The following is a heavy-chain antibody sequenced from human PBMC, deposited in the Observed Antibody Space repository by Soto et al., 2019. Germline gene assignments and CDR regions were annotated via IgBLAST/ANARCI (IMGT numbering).Heavy chain of an antibody. V-gene: IGHV3-33*01. Sequence: GGSLRLSCAASGFTFSSYGMHWVRQAPGKGLEWVAVIWYDGSNKYYADSVKGRFTISRDNSKNTLYLQMNSLRAEDTAVYYCARDSRSTWIQLWLPLHYWYFDLWGRGTLVTVSS. CDR1: GFTFSSYG. CDR2: IWYDGSNK. D-gene: IGHD5-18*01. CDR3: ARDSRSTWIQLWLPLHYWYFDL. J-gene: IGHJ2*01.